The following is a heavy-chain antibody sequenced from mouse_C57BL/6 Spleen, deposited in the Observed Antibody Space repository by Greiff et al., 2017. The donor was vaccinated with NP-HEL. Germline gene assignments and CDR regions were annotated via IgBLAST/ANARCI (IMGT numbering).Heavy chain of an antibody. J-gene: IGHJ3*01. V-gene: IGHV3-6*01. Sequence: EVKLQESGPGLVKPSQSLSLTRSVTGYSITSGYYWNWIRQFPGNKLEWMGYISYDGSNNYKPSLKNRISITRDPPKNQFFLTLDSVTTEDTATYYCARVGRGFAYWGQGTLVTVSA. CDR1: GYSITSGYY. CDR3: ARVGRGFAY. CDR2: ISYDGSN.